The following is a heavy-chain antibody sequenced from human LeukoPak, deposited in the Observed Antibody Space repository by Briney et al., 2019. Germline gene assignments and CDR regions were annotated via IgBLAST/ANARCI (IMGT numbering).Heavy chain of an antibody. CDR1: GGSISTYY. J-gene: IGHJ6*03. CDR3: ARVRSGYDYYYYYMDV. CDR2: IYYSGST. Sequence: SETLSLTCTVSGGSISTYYWNWIRQPPGKGLEWIGCIYYSGSTNYNPSLKSRVTISADTSKNQFSLKLSSVTAADTAVYYCARVRSGYDYYYYYMDVWGKGTTVTVSS. D-gene: IGHD3-3*01. V-gene: IGHV4-59*01.